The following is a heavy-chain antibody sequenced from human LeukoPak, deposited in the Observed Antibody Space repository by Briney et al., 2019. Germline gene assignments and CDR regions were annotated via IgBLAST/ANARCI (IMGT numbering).Heavy chain of an antibody. CDR3: ARVVAAAGVGVVYYFDY. V-gene: IGHV4-59*04. Sequence: SETLSLTCTVSGGSISSYYWSWIRQPPGKGLEWIGYIYHSGSTYYNPSPKSRVTISVDTSKNQFSLKLSSVTAADTAVYYCARVVAAAGVGVVYYFDYWGQGTLVTVSS. CDR1: GGSISSYY. D-gene: IGHD6-13*01. J-gene: IGHJ4*02. CDR2: IYHSGST.